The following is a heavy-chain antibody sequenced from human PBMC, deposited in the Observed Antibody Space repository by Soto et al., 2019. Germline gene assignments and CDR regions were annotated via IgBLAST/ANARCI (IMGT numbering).Heavy chain of an antibody. CDR1: GGSLSGNY. CDR2: INPSGNT. CDR3: ARGRDGGGAS. D-gene: IGHD2-15*01. J-gene: IGHJ4*02. Sequence: QVQLQQWGAGLLKPSETLSLTCAVYGGSLSGNYWSWIRQPPGEGLEWIGEINPSGNTNYSPSLKRRATLSADTPKNQFSLKLSSVIAADTAVYYCARGRDGGGASGGQGTLVTVSS. V-gene: IGHV4-34*01.